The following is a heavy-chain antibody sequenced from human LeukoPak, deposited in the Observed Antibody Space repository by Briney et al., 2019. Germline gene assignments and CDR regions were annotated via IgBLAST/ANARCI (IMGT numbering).Heavy chain of an antibody. CDR1: GFTFSSYA. V-gene: IGHV3-23*01. CDR2: ISGSGGST. CDR3: AKDLRGYYGSGSYRGY. Sequence: GGSLRLSCAASGFTFSSYAMSWVRQAPGKGREWVSAISGSGGSTYYADSVKGRFTISRDNSKNTLYLQMNSLRAEDTAVYYCAKDLRGYYGSGSYRGYWGQGTLVTVSS. D-gene: IGHD3-10*01. J-gene: IGHJ4*02.